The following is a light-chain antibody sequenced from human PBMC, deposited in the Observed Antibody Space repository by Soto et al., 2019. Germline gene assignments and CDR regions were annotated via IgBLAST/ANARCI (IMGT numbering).Light chain of an antibody. CDR2: END. J-gene: IGLJ3*02. CDR3: GTWDDNLSAWV. CDR1: NSNIGINH. Sequence: QSVLTQPPSVSAAPGQKVTISCSGSNSNIGINHVSWYQHLPRTAPKLLIYENDKRPSGIPDRFSGSKSGTSATLGITGLQAGDEADFYCGTWDDNLSAWVFAGGTKLTVL. V-gene: IGLV1-51*01.